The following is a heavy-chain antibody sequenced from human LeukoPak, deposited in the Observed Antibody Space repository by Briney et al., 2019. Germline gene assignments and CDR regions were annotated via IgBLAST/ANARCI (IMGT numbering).Heavy chain of an antibody. CDR3: ARGYCSGGSCYSRPDS. D-gene: IGHD2-15*01. CDR1: GFTFSTYN. CDR2: ISSGSEII. V-gene: IGHV3-48*02. J-gene: IGHJ4*02. Sequence: GGSLRLSCVASGFTFSTYNMNWVRQAPGKGLEWVSFISSGSEIIYYADSVKGRFTVSRDNDKKSLYLQMNSLRDVDTAVYYCARGYCSGGSCYSRPDSWGQGTLVIVSS.